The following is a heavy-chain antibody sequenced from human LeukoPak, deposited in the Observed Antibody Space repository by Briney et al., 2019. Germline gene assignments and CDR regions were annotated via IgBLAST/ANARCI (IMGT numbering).Heavy chain of an antibody. CDR2: IYYSGST. V-gene: IGHV4-31*03. Sequence: SQTLCLTCTVSGGSISTGGYYRSWIRQHPGKGLELIGYIYYSGSTYYNPSLKSRVTISVDTSKNQFSLKLSSVTAADTAVYYCARGDGGYDILTGYYLGWFYPWGQGTLVTVSS. J-gene: IGHJ5*02. CDR1: GGSISTGGYY. CDR3: ARGDGGYDILTGYYLGWFYP. D-gene: IGHD3-9*01.